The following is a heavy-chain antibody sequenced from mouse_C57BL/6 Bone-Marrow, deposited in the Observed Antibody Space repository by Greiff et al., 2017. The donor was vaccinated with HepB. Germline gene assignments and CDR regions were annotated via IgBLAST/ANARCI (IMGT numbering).Heavy chain of an antibody. CDR2: IDPNSGGT. Sequence: VQLQQPGAELVKPGASVKLSCKASGYTFTSYWMHWVKQRPGRGLKWIGRIDPNSGGTKYNEKFKSKATLTVDKPSSTAYMQLSSLTSEDSAVYYCARGDYGSSYDYFDYWGQGTTLTVSS. CDR1: GYTFTSYW. V-gene: IGHV1-72*01. J-gene: IGHJ2*01. CDR3: ARGDYGSSYDYFDY. D-gene: IGHD1-1*01.